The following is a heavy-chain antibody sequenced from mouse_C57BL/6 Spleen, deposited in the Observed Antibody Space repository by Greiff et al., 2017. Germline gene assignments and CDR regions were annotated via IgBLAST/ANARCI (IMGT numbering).Heavy chain of an antibody. J-gene: IGHJ2*01. CDR3: ARGGYSYGDY. V-gene: IGHV3-6*01. Sequence: EVQLQESGPGLVKPSQSLSLTCSVTGYSITSGYYWNWIRQFPGNKLEWMGYISYDGSNNYNPSLKNRISITRDTSKNQFFLKLNSVTTEDTATYYCARGGYSYGDYWGQGTTLTVSS. D-gene: IGHD1-1*01. CDR2: ISYDGSN. CDR1: GYSITSGYY.